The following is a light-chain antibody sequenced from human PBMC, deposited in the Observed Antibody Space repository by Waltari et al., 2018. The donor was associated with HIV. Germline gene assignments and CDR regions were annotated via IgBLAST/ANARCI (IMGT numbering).Light chain of an antibody. Sequence: EIVLTQSPATLSLSPGERATLSCRASQSVSSYLAWYQQKPGQAPSLLIYDASNRATGIPARFSGSGSGTDFTLTISNLEPENFAVYYCQQRSTWPYTFGQGTKLEIK. J-gene: IGKJ2*01. V-gene: IGKV3-11*01. CDR1: QSVSSY. CDR3: QQRSTWPYT. CDR2: DAS.